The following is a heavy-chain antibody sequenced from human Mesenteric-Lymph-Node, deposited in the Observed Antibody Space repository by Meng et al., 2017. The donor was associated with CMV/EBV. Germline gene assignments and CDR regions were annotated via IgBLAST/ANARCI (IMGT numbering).Heavy chain of an antibody. V-gene: IGHV4-39*07. Sequence: SETLSLTCNVSGGSISSSSYYWSWVRQPPGKGLEWIGSIYYSGSTYDNPSLKSRVSISVDTSNNQFSLKLISVTAADTAVYYCARDYSHYAGAHFDYWGQGTLVTVSS. J-gene: IGHJ4*02. CDR1: GGSISSSSYY. CDR2: IYYSGST. D-gene: IGHD4-11*01. CDR3: ARDYSHYAGAHFDY.